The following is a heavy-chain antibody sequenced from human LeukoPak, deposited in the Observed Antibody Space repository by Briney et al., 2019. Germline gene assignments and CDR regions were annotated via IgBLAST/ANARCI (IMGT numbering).Heavy chain of an antibody. J-gene: IGHJ4*02. D-gene: IGHD1-26*01. CDR2: ITIKAKSYAT. V-gene: IGHV3-73*01. CDR3: TTYTSGHY. Sequence: GGSLKLSCAASGFSFSGSDMHWVRQASGKGLEWVGRITIKAKSYATAYAASVKGRFTVARDDSKNTAYLQMNSLKTEDTALYYCTTYTSGHYWGQGTLVTASS. CDR1: GFSFSGSD.